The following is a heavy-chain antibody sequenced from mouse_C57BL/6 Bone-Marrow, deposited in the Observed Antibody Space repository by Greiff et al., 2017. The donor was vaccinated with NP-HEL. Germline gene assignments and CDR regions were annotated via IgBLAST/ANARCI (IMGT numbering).Heavy chain of an antibody. D-gene: IGHD1-1*01. J-gene: IGHJ2*01. CDR3: ARYYYGSPYFDY. CDR2: IDPANGNT. V-gene: IGHV14-3*01. Sequence: EVKLVESVAELVRPGASVKLSCTASGFNIKNTYMHWVKQRPEQGLEWIGRIDPANGNTKYAPKFQGKATITADTSSNTAYLQLSSLTSEDTAIYYCARYYYGSPYFDYWGQGTTLTVSS. CDR1: GFNIKNTY.